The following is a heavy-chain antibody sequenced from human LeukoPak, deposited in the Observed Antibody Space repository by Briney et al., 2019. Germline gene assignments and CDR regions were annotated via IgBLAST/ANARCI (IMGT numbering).Heavy chain of an antibody. CDR1: GFTFSSYE. D-gene: IGHD1-26*01. V-gene: IGHV3-48*03. CDR3: ARDRAGSYSFDY. CDR2: ISSSGSNI. J-gene: IGHJ4*02. Sequence: GGSLRLSCAASGFTFSSYEMKWVRQAPGKGLEGVSYISSSGSNIYYADSVKGRITISRDNAKNSLYLQMNSLRAEDTAVYYCARDRAGSYSFDYWGQGILVTVSS.